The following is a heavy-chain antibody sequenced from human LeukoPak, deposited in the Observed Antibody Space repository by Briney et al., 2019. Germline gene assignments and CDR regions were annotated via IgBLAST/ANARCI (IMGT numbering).Heavy chain of an antibody. J-gene: IGHJ5*02. V-gene: IGHV4-39*07. CDR2: IYHSGST. CDR1: GGSISSSSYY. D-gene: IGHD3-22*01. Sequence: PSETLSLTCTVSGGSISSSSYYWGWIRQPPGKGLEWIGYIYHSGSTYYNPSLKSRVTISVDRSKNQFSLKLSSVTAADTAVYYCAREAYYYGSSGYSQDQGYNWFDPWGQGTLVTVSS. CDR3: AREAYYYGSSGYSQDQGYNWFDP.